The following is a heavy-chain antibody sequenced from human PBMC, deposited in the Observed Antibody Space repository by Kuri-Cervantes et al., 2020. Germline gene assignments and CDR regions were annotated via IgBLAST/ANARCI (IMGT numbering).Heavy chain of an antibody. J-gene: IGHJ4*02. CDR2: INSDGSNT. CDR1: GFTFSTYW. V-gene: IGHV3-74*01. CDR3: AKEDIVATIWYFDY. Sequence: GESLKISCAASGFTFSTYWMHWVRQAPGKGLVWVSRINSDGSNTDYADSVKGRFTISRDNSKNTLYLQMNSLRAEDTAVYYCAKEDIVATIWYFDYWGQGTLVTVSS. D-gene: IGHD5-12*01.